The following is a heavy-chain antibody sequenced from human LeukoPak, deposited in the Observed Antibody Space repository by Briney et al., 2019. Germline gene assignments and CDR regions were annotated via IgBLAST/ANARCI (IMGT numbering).Heavy chain of an antibody. CDR1: GFTFSSYA. CDR3: ARDSSGSSEWFFDP. D-gene: IGHD3-22*01. J-gene: IGHJ5*02. CDR2: ISYDGSNK. Sequence: GGSLRLSCAASGFTFSSYAMHWVRQAPGKGLEWVAVISYDGSNKYYADSVKGRFTISRDNSKNTLYLQMNSLRAEDTAVYYCARDSSGSSEWFFDPWGQGTLVTVSS. V-gene: IGHV3-30-3*01.